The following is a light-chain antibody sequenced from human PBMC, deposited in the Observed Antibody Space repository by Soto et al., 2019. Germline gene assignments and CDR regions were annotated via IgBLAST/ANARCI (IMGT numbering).Light chain of an antibody. CDR1: QSVGRN. V-gene: IGKV3-15*01. J-gene: IGKJ1*01. Sequence: EIVMTQSPATLSVSPGERATLSCRASQSVGRNLAWYQQNRGQAPRLLIYDASTRTIDIPGRFSGSGYGTEFTHTISCLQSEDFAIYYCQYQKTFGQGTKVEIK. CDR2: DAS. CDR3: QYQKT.